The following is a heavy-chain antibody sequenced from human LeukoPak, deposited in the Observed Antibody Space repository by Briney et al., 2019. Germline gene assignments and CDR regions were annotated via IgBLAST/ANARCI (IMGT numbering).Heavy chain of an antibody. CDR1: GFTFDDYA. Sequence: GGSLRLSCAASGFTFDDYAVHWVRQAPGKGLEWVSGISWNSGSIGYADSVKGRFTISRDNAKNSLYLQMNSLRAEDTALYYCAKDMWRYSSSWYLGYSDYWGQGTLVTVSS. D-gene: IGHD6-13*01. CDR3: AKDMWRYSSSWYLGYSDY. V-gene: IGHV3-9*01. CDR2: ISWNSGSI. J-gene: IGHJ4*02.